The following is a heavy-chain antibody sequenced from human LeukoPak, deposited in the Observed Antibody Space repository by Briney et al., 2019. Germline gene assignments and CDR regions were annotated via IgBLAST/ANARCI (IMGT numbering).Heavy chain of an antibody. CDR2: IVPIYDPV. D-gene: IGHD2-21*02. CDR1: GGTFSSYA. Sequence: SVKVSCKASGGTFSSYAFSWMRQAPGQGLEWMGRIVPIYDPVDYAQRFQGRVTITTDESTNTVYMELSSLRYEDTAVYYCAREPLGCGGDCLFDYWGQGTLVTVSS. V-gene: IGHV1-69*05. J-gene: IGHJ4*02. CDR3: AREPLGCGGDCLFDY.